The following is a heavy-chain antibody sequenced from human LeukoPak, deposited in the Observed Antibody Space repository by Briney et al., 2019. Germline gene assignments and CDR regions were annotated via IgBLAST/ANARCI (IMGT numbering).Heavy chain of an antibody. CDR3: ARSRYCTNGVCPIDAFDI. CDR2: INPNSGGT. CDR1: GYTFTGYY. D-gene: IGHD2-8*01. Sequence: ASVKVSCKASGYTFTGYYMHWVRQAPGQGLEWMGWINPNSGGTNYAQKFQGRVTMTRDTSISTAYMELSRLRSDDTAVYYCARSRYCTNGVCPIDAFDIWGQGTMVTVSS. V-gene: IGHV1-2*02. J-gene: IGHJ3*02.